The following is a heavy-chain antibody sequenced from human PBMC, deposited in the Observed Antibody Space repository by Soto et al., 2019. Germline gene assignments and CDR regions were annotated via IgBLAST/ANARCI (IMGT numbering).Heavy chain of an antibody. CDR1: GGSINSYY. V-gene: IGHV4-59*01. D-gene: IGHD5-12*01. CDR2: IYYSGST. Sequence: SETLSLTCTVSGGSINSYYWSWIRQPPGKGLEWIGNIYYSGSTNYNPSLRSRVTISVDTSKNQFSLNLSSVTAADTAVYYCARGGRGGYSGYDHDYWGQGALVTVSS. CDR3: ARGGRGGYSGYDHDY. J-gene: IGHJ4*02.